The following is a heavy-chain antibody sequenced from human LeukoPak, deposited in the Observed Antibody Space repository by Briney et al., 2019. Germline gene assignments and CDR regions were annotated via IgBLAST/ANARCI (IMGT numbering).Heavy chain of an antibody. CDR2: ISSSGSTI. D-gene: IGHD3-10*02. J-gene: IGHJ6*04. V-gene: IGHV3-48*04. Sequence: GGSLRLSCAASGFNFSTYSMHWVRQAPGKGLEWVSSISSSGSTIYYADSVKGRFTISRDNAKNSLHLQMNSLRAEDTAVYYCAELGITMIGGVWGKGTTVTISS. CDR1: GFNFSTYS. CDR3: AELGITMIGGV.